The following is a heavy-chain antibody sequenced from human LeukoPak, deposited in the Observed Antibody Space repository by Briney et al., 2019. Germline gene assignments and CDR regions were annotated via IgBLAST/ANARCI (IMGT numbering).Heavy chain of an antibody. CDR2: IKRDGSEK. CDR1: GFTFTNYW. D-gene: IGHD6-13*01. Sequence: GGSLRLSCAASGFTFTNYWMNWVRQAPGKELEWVANIKRDGSEKYYVDSVKGRFTISRDNAKNSLYLQMSSLRAEDTAVYYCARERGGIAAAGTNFDYWGQGTQVTVSS. CDR3: ARERGGIAAAGTNFDY. V-gene: IGHV3-7*01. J-gene: IGHJ4*02.